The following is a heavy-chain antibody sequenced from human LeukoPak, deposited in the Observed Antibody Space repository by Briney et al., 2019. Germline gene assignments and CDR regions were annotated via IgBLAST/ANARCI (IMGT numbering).Heavy chain of an antibody. CDR1: GYTFTMYY. CDR3: ARDSGSYDYPNYYYYYMDV. Sequence: GASVKVSCKASGYTFTMYYIHWVRQAPGQGLEWMGLINPSGGSTNYAQKFQGRVTMTRDTSSSTVYMELSSLRSEDTAVYYCARDSGSYDYPNYYYYYMDVWGKGTTVTVSS. CDR2: INPSGGST. J-gene: IGHJ6*03. V-gene: IGHV1-46*01. D-gene: IGHD1-26*01.